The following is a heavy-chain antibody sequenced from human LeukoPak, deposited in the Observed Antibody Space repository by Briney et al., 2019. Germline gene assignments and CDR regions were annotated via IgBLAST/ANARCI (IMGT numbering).Heavy chain of an antibody. D-gene: IGHD3-10*01. V-gene: IGHV3-30*18. J-gene: IGHJ4*02. CDR1: GFTFSSYG. CDR2: ISYDGSNK. Sequence: PGGSLRLSCAASGFTFSSYGMHWVCQAPGKGLEWVAVISYDGSNKYYADSVKGRFTISRDNSKNTLYLQMNSLRAEDTAVYYCAKEALSGSGSYSFVYWGQGTLVTVSS. CDR3: AKEALSGSGSYSFVY.